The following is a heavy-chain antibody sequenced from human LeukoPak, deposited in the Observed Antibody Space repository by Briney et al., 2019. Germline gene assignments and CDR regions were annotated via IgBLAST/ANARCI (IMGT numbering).Heavy chain of an antibody. J-gene: IGHJ5*02. Sequence: SETLSLTCTVSGGSVSSDNYYWTWMRQPPGKGLEWVGYIYYSGSTNYNPSLKSRVTMSVDTSKNQFSLKLSSVTAADTAVYYCAKSANGYSSSWGQGTLVTVSS. D-gene: IGHD5-18*01. CDR2: IYYSGST. CDR1: GGSVSSDNYY. V-gene: IGHV4-61*01. CDR3: AKSANGYSSS.